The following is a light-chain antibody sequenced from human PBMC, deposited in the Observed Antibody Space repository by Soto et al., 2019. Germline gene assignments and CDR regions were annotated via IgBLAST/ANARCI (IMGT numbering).Light chain of an antibody. J-gene: IGKJ1*01. CDR3: QQYGTLPWT. CDR1: QSVSKTY. CDR2: GVS. V-gene: IGKV3-20*01. Sequence: EIVLTQSPGTLSLSPGERANLSCRVSQSVSKTYLAWYRQKPGQAPRLLMFGVSTRATGIPDRFSGSGSGTDFTLTISRLEPGDFAVYYCQQYGTLPWTFGQGTKVEIK.